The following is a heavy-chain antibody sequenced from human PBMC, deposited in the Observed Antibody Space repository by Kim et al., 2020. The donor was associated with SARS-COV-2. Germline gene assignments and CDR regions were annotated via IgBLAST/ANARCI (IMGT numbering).Heavy chain of an antibody. CDR2: INHSGST. J-gene: IGHJ6*02. Sequence: SETLSLTCAVYGGSFSGYYWSWIRQPPGKGLEWIGEINHSGSTNYNPSLKSRVTISVDTSKNQFSLKLSSVTAADTAVYYCARSVTTFRSYYYYGMDVWGQGTTVTVSS. CDR1: GGSFSGYY. CDR3: ARSVTTFRSYYYYGMDV. D-gene: IGHD4-17*01. V-gene: IGHV4-34*01.